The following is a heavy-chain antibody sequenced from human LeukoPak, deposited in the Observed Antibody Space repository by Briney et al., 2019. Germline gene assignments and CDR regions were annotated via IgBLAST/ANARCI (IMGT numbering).Heavy chain of an antibody. Sequence: SETLSLTCTVSGGSISSGDYYWSWIRQPPGKGLEWIGYIYYSGSTYYNPSLKSRVTISVDTSKNQFSLKLSSVTAADTAVYYCARSGGGDFWSGYYRYYYYYMDVWGKGTTVTVSS. J-gene: IGHJ6*03. V-gene: IGHV4-30-4*08. CDR3: ARSGGGDFWSGYYRYYYYYMDV. D-gene: IGHD3-3*01. CDR1: GGSISSGDYY. CDR2: IYYSGST.